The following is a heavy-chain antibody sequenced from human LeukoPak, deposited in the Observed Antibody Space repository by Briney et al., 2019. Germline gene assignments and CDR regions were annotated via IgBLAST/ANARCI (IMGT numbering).Heavy chain of an antibody. CDR3: ARGLRITIFGVARYYFDY. V-gene: IGHV1-69*05. D-gene: IGHD3-3*01. J-gene: IGHJ4*02. CDR2: IIPIFGTA. Sequence: GASVKVSCKASGGTFSSYAISWVRQAPGQGLEWLGGIIPIFGTANYAQKFQGRVTITTDESTSTAYMELSSLRSEDTAVYYCARGLRITIFGVARYYFDYWGQGTLVTVSS. CDR1: GGTFSSYA.